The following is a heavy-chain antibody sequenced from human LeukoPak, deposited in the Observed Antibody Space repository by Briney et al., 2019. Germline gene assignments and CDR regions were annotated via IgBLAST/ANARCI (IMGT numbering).Heavy chain of an antibody. J-gene: IGHJ4*02. V-gene: IGHV4-59*02. D-gene: IGHD6-19*01. CDR1: GGSVTDYY. CDR2: IYYTGT. CDR3: ARVRGRRGSGWYF. Sequence: SETLSLTCTVSGGSVTDYYWSWIRQSPGKGLEWIGYIYYTGTSYNPSLKSRVTISVDTSKNQFSLKLSSVTAADTAVYYCARVRGRRGSGWYFWGQGTLVTVSS.